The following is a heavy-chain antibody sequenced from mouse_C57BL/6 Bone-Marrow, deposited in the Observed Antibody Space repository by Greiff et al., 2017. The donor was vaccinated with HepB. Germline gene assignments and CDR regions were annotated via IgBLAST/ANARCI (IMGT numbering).Heavy chain of an antibody. V-gene: IGHV5-4*01. CDR3: AREDY. CDR1: GFTFSSYA. Sequence: EVQLVESGGGLVKPGGSLKLSCAASGFTFSSYAMSWVRQTPEKRLEWVATISDGGSYTYYPDNVKGRITISRDNAKNNLYLQMSHLKSEDTAMYYCAREDYWGQGTTLTVSS. J-gene: IGHJ2*01. CDR2: ISDGGSYT.